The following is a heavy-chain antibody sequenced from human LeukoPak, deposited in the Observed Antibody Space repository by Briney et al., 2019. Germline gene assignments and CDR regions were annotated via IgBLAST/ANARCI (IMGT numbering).Heavy chain of an antibody. CDR1: EYTFTSYD. J-gene: IGHJ4*02. V-gene: IGHV1-8*01. D-gene: IGHD1-26*01. CDR3: ARAVTLRGIDY. CDR2: MNPKSGKT. Sequence: SVKVSCKASEYTFTSYDINWVRQATGQGLEWMGWMNPKSGKTGYEQKFKGRVTMTRNTYISTAYMELSSLRSEDTAVYYCARAVTLRGIDYWGQGTLVTVSS.